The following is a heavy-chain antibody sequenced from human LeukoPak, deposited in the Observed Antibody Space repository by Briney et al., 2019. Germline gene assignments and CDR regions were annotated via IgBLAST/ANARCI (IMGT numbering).Heavy chain of an antibody. D-gene: IGHD2-8*01. J-gene: IGHJ4*02. CDR3: ARKSTNAGGGFDY. CDR2: ISAYNGNT. CDR1: GYTFTSYG. Sequence: ASVKVSCKASGYTFTSYGISWVRQAPGQGLEWMGWISAYNGNTNYAQKLQGRVTVAMDTSATTAYMELNSLTSEDTAVYYCARKSTNAGGGFDYWGQGTLVAVSS. V-gene: IGHV1-18*01.